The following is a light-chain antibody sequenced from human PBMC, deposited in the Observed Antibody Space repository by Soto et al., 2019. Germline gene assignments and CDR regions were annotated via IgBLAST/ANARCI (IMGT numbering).Light chain of an antibody. J-gene: IGLJ1*01. V-gene: IGLV2-14*03. CDR1: ISDVGGYNY. Sequence: QSVVTDPPAVPESPGQSITISCTGTISDVGGYNYVSWYQHHPGKAPKLLIYDVSNRPSGVSNRFSGSKSDNTASLTISGLQPEDEADYYCSSYTTSNTRQIVFGTGTKVTV. CDR3: SSYTTSNTRQIV. CDR2: DVS.